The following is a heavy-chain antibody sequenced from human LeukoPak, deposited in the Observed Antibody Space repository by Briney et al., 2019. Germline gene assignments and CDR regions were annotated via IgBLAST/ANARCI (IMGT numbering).Heavy chain of an antibody. Sequence: GGSLRLSCAASGFTFSSYEMNWVRQAPGKGLEWVSYISSSGSTIYYADSVKGRFTISRDNAKNSLYLQMNSLRAEDTAVYYCAKTPLDIWFGELFHYWGQGTLVTVSS. J-gene: IGHJ4*02. V-gene: IGHV3-48*03. CDR1: GFTFSSYE. CDR2: ISSSGSTI. D-gene: IGHD3-10*01. CDR3: AKTPLDIWFGELFHY.